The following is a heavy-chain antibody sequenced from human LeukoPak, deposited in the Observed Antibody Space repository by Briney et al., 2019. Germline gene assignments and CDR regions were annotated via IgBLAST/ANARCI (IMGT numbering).Heavy chain of an antibody. CDR1: GFTLSSNY. Sequence: GGSLRLSCAASGFTLSSNYMSWVRQAPGKGLEWVSIIYSGGSTFYADSVKGRFTISRDNSKNTLYLQMNSLRAEDTAVYYCAMGGSYLRAFDIWGQGTMVTVSS. J-gene: IGHJ3*02. CDR2: IYSGGST. D-gene: IGHD1-26*01. V-gene: IGHV3-53*01. CDR3: AMGGSYLRAFDI.